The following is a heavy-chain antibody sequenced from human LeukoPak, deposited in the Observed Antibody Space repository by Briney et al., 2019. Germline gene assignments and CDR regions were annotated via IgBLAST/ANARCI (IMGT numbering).Heavy chain of an antibody. CDR2: IYYSGST. V-gene: IGHV4-61*01. CDR1: GGSVSSGSYY. Sequence: SETLSLTCTVSGGSVSSGSYYWSWIRQPPGKGLEGIGYIYYSGSTNYNPSLKSRVTISVDTSKNQFSLKLSPVTAADTAVYYCARVTRIAVAGTKFDYWGQGTLVTVSS. J-gene: IGHJ4*02. CDR3: ARVTRIAVAGTKFDY. D-gene: IGHD6-19*01.